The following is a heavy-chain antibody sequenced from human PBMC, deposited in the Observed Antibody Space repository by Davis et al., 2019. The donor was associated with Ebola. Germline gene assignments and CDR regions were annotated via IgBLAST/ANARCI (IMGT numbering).Heavy chain of an antibody. D-gene: IGHD3-3*01. CDR2: INHSGST. Sequence: ESLKISCAASGFTFSTYGMHWVRQPPGKGLEWIGEINHSGSTNYNPSLKSRVTISVDTSKNQFSLKLSSVTAADTAVYYCARDRAIFGVADYWGQGTLVTVSS. CDR3: ARDRAIFGVADY. V-gene: IGHV4-34*01. J-gene: IGHJ4*02. CDR1: GFTFSTYG.